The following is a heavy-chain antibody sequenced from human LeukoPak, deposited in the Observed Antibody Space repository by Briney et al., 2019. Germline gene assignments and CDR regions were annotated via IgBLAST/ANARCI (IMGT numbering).Heavy chain of an antibody. V-gene: IGHV3-48*01. D-gene: IGHD5-12*01. Sequence: GGSLRLSCAASGFTFSSYSMNWVRQAPGKGLEWVSYISSSSSTIYYADSVKGRFTISRDNAKKSLYLQMNSLRAEDTAVYYCASLYGGYDYWGQGTLVTVSS. J-gene: IGHJ4*02. CDR1: GFTFSSYS. CDR2: ISSSSSTI. CDR3: ASLYGGYDY.